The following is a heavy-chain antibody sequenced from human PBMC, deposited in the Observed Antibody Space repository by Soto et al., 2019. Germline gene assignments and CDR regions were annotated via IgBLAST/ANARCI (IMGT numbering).Heavy chain of an antibody. Sequence: SETLSLTCTVSVGSISSGGYYWSWIRQHPGKGLEWIGYIYYRGSTYYNPSLKSRVTISVDTSKNQFSLKLSSVTAADTAVYYCASSITIFADHYYGRDVWGQGTTVTVSS. CDR2: IYYRGST. CDR1: VGSISSGGYY. D-gene: IGHD3-3*01. V-gene: IGHV4-31*03. J-gene: IGHJ6*02. CDR3: ASSITIFADHYYGRDV.